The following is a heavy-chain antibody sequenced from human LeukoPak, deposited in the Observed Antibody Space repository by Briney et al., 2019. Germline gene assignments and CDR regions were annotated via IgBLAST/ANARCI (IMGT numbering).Heavy chain of an antibody. Sequence: GGSLRLSCAASGFPFSSHVLSWVRQAPGKGLEWIAYINHNGEAIYYPDFVKGRFIISRDNSKNTLSLQMNSLRAEDTAVYFCAKGWEFRVVIPAAASWGQGTLVTVSS. V-gene: IGHV3-23*01. CDR3: AKGWEFRVVIPAAAS. CDR1: GFPFSSHV. J-gene: IGHJ5*02. D-gene: IGHD3-3*01. CDR2: INHNGEAI.